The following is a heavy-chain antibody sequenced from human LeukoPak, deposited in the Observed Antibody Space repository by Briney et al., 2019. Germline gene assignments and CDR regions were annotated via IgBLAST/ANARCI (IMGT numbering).Heavy chain of an antibody. Sequence: GGSLRLSCAASGFTFSSYGMHWVRQAPGKGLEWVAVISYDGSNKYYADSVKCRFTIYRDNSKNTLYLQMNSLRAEDTAVYYCAKEGHSDAFDIWGQGTMVTVSS. CDR2: ISYDGSNK. CDR1: GFTFSSYG. V-gene: IGHV3-30*18. CDR3: AKEGHSDAFDI. J-gene: IGHJ3*02.